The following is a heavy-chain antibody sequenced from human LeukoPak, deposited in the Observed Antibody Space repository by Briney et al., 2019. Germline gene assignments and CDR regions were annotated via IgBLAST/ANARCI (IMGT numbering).Heavy chain of an antibody. V-gene: IGHV4-31*03. CDR3: ARMDRDGYNWDFQH. CDR1: GGSISSGGYY. J-gene: IGHJ1*01. Sequence: SETLSLICTVSGGSISSGGYYWSWIRQHPGKGLEWIGYIYYSGSTYYNPSLKSRVTISVDTSKNQFSLKLSSVTAADTAVYYCARMDRDGYNWDFQHWGQGTLVTVSS. D-gene: IGHD5-24*01. CDR2: IYYSGST.